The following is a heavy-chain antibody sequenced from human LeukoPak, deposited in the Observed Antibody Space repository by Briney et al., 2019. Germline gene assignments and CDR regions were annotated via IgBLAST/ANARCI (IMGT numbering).Heavy chain of an antibody. CDR2: ISGSGSNI. J-gene: IGHJ4*02. D-gene: IGHD5-18*01. CDR3: ARGYSYGASGFDY. V-gene: IGHV3-11*04. CDR1: GFSFSDNY. Sequence: GGSLRLSCAASGFSFSDNYMSWIRQAPGKGLEWVSYISGSGSNIYYGDSVKGRFNISRDNAKNSLYLQMNSLRAEDTAVYYCARGYSYGASGFDYWGQGTLVTVSS.